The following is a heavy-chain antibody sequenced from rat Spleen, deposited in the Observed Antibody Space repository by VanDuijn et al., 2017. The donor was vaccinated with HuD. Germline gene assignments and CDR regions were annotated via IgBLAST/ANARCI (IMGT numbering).Heavy chain of an antibody. CDR2: ISYDGSST. CDR3: ARHVTLTTRAPGVMDA. D-gene: IGHD1-4*01. J-gene: IGHJ2*01. CDR1: GFTFSDYY. Sequence: EVQLVESDGGLVQPGRSLKLSCAASGFTFSDYYMAWVRQAPTKGLEWVATISYDGSSTYYRDSVKGRFTISRDNAKSTLYLQMDSLRSEDTATYYCARHVTLTTRAPGVMDAWGQGVMVTVSS. V-gene: IGHV5-29*01.